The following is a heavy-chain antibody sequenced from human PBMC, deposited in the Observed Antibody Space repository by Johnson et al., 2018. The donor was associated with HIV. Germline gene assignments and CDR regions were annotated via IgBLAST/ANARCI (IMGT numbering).Heavy chain of an antibody. Sequence: VQLVESGGGLVQPGRSLRLSCAASGFTFDYYDMHWVRQAPGKGLEWVSCISWNSGSIGFADSVQGRFTISRDNAKNSLSLQMNSLRPEDTAVYYCASLGYTSGWIVSDDGFDVWGQGTLVTVSS. CDR1: GFTFDYYD. CDR2: ISWNSGSI. CDR3: ASLGYTSGWIVSDDGFDV. J-gene: IGHJ3*01. V-gene: IGHV3-9*01. D-gene: IGHD6-19*01.